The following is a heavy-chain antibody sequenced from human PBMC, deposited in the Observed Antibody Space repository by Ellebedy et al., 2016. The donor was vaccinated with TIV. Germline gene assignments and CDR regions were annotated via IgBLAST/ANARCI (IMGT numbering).Heavy chain of an antibody. D-gene: IGHD3-3*01. V-gene: IGHV3-21*05. J-gene: IGHJ3*02. Sequence: GESLKISCAASGFTFSSYGMHWVRQAPGKGLEWVSYISPNSGYTYYADSVKGRFTITRDNAKNSLYLQMNSLRAEDTAVYYCAGTMNYDFWSGYYSLSGEDAFDIWGQGTMVTVSS. CDR2: ISPNSGYT. CDR1: GFTFSSYG. CDR3: AGTMNYDFWSGYYSLSGEDAFDI.